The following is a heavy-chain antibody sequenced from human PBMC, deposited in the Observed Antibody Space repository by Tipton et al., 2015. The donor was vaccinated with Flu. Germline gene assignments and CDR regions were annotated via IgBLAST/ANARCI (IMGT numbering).Heavy chain of an antibody. J-gene: IGHJ6*02. CDR3: ASGSGWFNGYYYYGMDV. CDR1: GYTFTSYD. CDR2: MNPNSGNT. D-gene: IGHD6-19*01. Sequence: QVQLVQSGPEVKKPGASVKVSCKASGYTFTSYDINWVRQATGQGLEWMGWMNPNSGNTGYAQKFQGRVTMTRNTSISTAYMELSSLRSEDTAVYYCASGSGWFNGYYYYGMDVWGQGTTVTVSS. V-gene: IGHV1-8*01.